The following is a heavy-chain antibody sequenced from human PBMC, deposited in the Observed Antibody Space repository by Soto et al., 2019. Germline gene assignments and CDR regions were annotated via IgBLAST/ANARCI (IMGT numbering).Heavy chain of an antibody. CDR3: ASIPRTDGYYYYGMDV. CDR1: GYTFTSYG. J-gene: IGHJ6*02. CDR2: ISAYNGNT. Sequence: GASVKVSCKASGYTFTSYGISWVRQAPGQGLEWMGWISAYNGNTNYAQKLQGRVTMTTDTSTSTAYMELRSLRSDDTAVYYCASIPRTDGYYYYGMDVWGQGTTVTVSS. V-gene: IGHV1-18*04.